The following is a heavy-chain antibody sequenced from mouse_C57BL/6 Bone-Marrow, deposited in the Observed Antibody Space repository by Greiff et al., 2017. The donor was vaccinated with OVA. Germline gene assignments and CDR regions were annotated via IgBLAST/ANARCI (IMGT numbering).Heavy chain of an antibody. Sequence: QVQLQQSGPGLVQPSQSLSITCTVSGFSLTSYGVHWVRQPPGKGLEWLGVIWSGGSTDYNAAFMSRLSISKDNSKSQVFFKMNSLQADDTAIYYCAKKGGSTMVTTTSMDYWGQGTSVTVSS. D-gene: IGHD2-2*01. CDR3: AKKGGSTMVTTTSMDY. V-gene: IGHV2-4*01. J-gene: IGHJ4*01. CDR1: GFSLTSYG. CDR2: IWSGGST.